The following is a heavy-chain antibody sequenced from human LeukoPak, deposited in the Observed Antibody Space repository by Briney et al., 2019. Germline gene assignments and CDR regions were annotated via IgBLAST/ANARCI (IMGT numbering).Heavy chain of an antibody. CDR3: ATPAESGSSYGPHDWYFDL. V-gene: IGHV1-24*01. CDR2: FDPEDGET. D-gene: IGHD5-18*01. J-gene: IGHJ2*01. CDR1: GYTLTELS. Sequence: ASVKVSCKVSGYTLTELSMHWVRQAPGKGLEWMGGFDPEDGETIYAQKFQGRVTMTEDTSTDTAYMELSSLRSEDTAVYYCATPAESGSSYGPHDWYFDLWGRGTLVTVSS.